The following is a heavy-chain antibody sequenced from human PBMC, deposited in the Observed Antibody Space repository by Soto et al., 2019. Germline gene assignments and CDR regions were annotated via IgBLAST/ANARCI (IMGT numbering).Heavy chain of an antibody. V-gene: IGHV3-21*01. CDR1: GFTFSSYS. D-gene: IGHD2-2*02. CDR3: ARHCSSTSCYTVYYYYGMDV. CDR2: ISSSSSYI. Sequence: VQLVESGGGLVKPGGSLRLSCAASGFTFSSYSMNWVRQAPGKGLEWVSSISSSSSYIYYADSVKGRFTISRDNAKNSLYLQMNSLRAEDTAVYYCARHCSSTSCYTVYYYYGMDVWGQGTTVTVSS. J-gene: IGHJ6*02.